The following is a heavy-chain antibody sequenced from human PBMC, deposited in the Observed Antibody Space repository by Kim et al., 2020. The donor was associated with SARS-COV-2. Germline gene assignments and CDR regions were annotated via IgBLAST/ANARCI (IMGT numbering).Heavy chain of an antibody. CDR3: ARYEAGSPIRNDY. V-gene: IGHV5-51*01. D-gene: IGHD3-10*01. J-gene: IGHJ4*02. Sequence: YSPSFQGQVTISADKSISTAYLQWSSLKASDTAMYYCARYEAGSPIRNDYWGQGTLVTVSS.